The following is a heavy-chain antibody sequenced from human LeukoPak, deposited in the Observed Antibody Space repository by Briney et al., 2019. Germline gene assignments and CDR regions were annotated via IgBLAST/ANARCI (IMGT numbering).Heavy chain of an antibody. CDR1: GFTFSSYE. J-gene: IGHJ4*02. D-gene: IGHD3-9*01. CDR2: ISSSSSYI. V-gene: IGHV3-21*01. Sequence: GGSLRLSCAASGFTFSSYEMNWVRQAPEKGLEWVSSISSSSSYIYYADSVRGRFTISRDNAKNSLYLQMNSLRAEDTAVYYCARDPTPLRYFDWLYYFDYWGQGTLVTVSS. CDR3: ARDPTPLRYFDWLYYFDY.